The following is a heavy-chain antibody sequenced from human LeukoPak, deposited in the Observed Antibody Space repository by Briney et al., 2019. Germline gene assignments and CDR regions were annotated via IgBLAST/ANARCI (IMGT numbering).Heavy chain of an antibody. Sequence: GGPLRLSCAPSGFTFSSYWMHWVRQAPGKGLVWVSRINTDGSSTNYAGSVKGRFTISRDNAKNTLYLQMNSLRAEDTAMYYCARDPGFYYFDYWGQGTLVTVSS. J-gene: IGHJ4*02. V-gene: IGHV3-74*01. CDR1: GFTFSSYW. CDR3: ARDPGFYYFDY. CDR2: INTDGSST.